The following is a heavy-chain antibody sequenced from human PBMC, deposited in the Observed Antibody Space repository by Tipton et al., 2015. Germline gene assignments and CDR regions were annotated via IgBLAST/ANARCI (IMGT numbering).Heavy chain of an antibody. V-gene: IGHV4-59*01. Sequence: TLSLTCTVSGGSFSDYYWSWIRQPPGKELEWIGYIYYSGSTNYNPSLKSRVTISVDTSKNQFSLTLNCVAAADTAVYYCARDLEHGMDVWGHGATVTVSS. CDR2: IYYSGST. CDR3: ARDLEHGMDV. D-gene: IGHD5-24*01. CDR1: GGSFSDYY. J-gene: IGHJ6*02.